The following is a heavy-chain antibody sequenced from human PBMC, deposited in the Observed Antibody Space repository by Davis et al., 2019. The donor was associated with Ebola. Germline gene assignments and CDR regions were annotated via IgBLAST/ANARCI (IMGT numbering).Heavy chain of an antibody. CDR1: GGSFSGYY. Sequence: MPSETLSLTCAVYGGSFSGYYWSWIRQPPGKGLEWIGEINHSGSTNYNPSLKSRVTISVDTSKNQFSLKLSSVTAEDTAVYYCGTNKYYYYGMDVWGQGTTVTVSS. J-gene: IGHJ6*02. V-gene: IGHV4-34*01. CDR3: GTNKYYYYGMDV. D-gene: IGHD1/OR15-1a*01. CDR2: INHSGST.